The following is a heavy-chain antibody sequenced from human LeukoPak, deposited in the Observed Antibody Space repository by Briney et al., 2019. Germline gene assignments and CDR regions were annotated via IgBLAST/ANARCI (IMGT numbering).Heavy chain of an antibody. D-gene: IGHD1-14*01. CDR2: ISYDGSNK. Sequence: GGSLRLSCAASGFTFSSYAMHWVRQAPGKGLEWVAVISYDGSNKYYADSVKGRFTISRDNSKNTLYLQMNSLRAEDTAVYYCARDLKPGGLDWFDPWGQGTLVTVSS. CDR3: ARDLKPGGLDWFDP. V-gene: IGHV3-30*01. J-gene: IGHJ5*02. CDR1: GFTFSSYA.